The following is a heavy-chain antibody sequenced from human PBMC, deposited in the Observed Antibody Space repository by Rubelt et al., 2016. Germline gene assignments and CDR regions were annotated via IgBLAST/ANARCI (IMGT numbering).Heavy chain of an antibody. J-gene: IGHJ1*01. CDR2: IYHSGST. CDR1: GGSISSSNW. Sequence: AVSGGSISSSNWWSWVRQPPGKGLEWIGEIYHSGSTNYNPSLKSRVTISVDKSKNQFSLKLSSVTAADTAVYYCARGYSSSWYNPAEYFQHWGQGTLVTVSS. V-gene: IGHV4-4*02. D-gene: IGHD6-13*01. CDR3: ARGYSSSWYNPAEYFQH.